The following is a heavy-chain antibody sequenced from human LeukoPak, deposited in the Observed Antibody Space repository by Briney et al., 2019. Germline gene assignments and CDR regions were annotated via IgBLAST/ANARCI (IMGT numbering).Heavy chain of an antibody. V-gene: IGHV1-8*01. CDR3: ARGRGVVTRYYYYMDV. CDR2: MNPNSGNT. Sequence: ASVKVSCKASGYTFTSYDINWVRQATGQGLEWMGWMNPNSGNTGYAQKFQGRVTVTRNTSISTAYMELSSLRSEDTAVYYCARGRGVVTRYYYYMDVWGKGTTVTVSS. CDR1: GYTFTSYD. J-gene: IGHJ6*03. D-gene: IGHD2-21*02.